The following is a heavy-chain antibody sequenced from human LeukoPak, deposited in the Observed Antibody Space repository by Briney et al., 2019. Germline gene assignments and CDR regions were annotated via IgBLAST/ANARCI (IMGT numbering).Heavy chain of an antibody. J-gene: IGHJ4*02. V-gene: IGHV1-69*13. CDR3: ARDSPRRGGDYRLDY. CDR2: IIPIFGTA. CDR1: GGTFSSYA. Sequence: SVKVSCKASGGTFSSYAISWVRQAPGQGLEWMGGIIPIFGTANYAQKFQGRVTITADESTSTAYMELRNLRSDDTAVYYCARDSPRRGGDYRLDYWGQGTLVTVSS. D-gene: IGHD2-21*02.